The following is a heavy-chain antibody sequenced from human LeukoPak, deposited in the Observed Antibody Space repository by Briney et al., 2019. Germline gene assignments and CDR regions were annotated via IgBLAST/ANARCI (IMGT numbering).Heavy chain of an antibody. D-gene: IGHD3-9*01. CDR2: INPNNGGT. J-gene: IGHJ4*02. V-gene: IGHV1-2*02. CDR1: GYTFTSYY. Sequence: ASVKVSCKASGYTFTSYYMHWVRQAPGQGLEWMGWINPNNGGTNYAQKFQGRVTMTRDTSISTAYMELSSLRSDDTAVYYCARDFIFYEILTGYYNLYYFDYWGQGTLVTVSS. CDR3: ARDFIFYEILTGYYNLYYFDY.